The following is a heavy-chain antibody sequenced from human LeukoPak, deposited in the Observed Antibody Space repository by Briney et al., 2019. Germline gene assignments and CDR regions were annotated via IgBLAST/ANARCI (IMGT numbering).Heavy chain of an antibody. D-gene: IGHD4-23*01. CDR3: ATGGATVVTREIDY. Sequence: ASVKVSCKASGYTFTTYVIHWVRQAPGQRLEWMGWINTDNGNTKYSQKFQDRITITRDTSASTDYMELSSLRSEDTAVYYCATGGATVVTREIDYWGQGTLVTVSS. CDR2: INTDNGNT. CDR1: GYTFTTYV. V-gene: IGHV1-3*04. J-gene: IGHJ4*02.